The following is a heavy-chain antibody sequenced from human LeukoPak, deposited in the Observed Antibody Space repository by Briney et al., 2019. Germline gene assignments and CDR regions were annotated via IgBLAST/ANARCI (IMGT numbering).Heavy chain of an antibody. CDR2: ISGDESRT. CDR1: GLAFSKYW. J-gene: IGHJ3*02. V-gene: IGHV3-74*01. CDR3: ARDFATTHDPGAFDI. D-gene: IGHD1-14*01. Sequence: PGGSLRLSCTASGLAFSKYWIHWVRQAPGTGLEWVSRISGDESRTNYADSVKGRFTISRDNAKNSLYLQMNSLRAEDTAVYYCARDFATTHDPGAFDIWGQGTMVTVSS.